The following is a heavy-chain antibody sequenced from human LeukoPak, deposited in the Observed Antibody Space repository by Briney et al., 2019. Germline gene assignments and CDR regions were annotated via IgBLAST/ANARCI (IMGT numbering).Heavy chain of an antibody. CDR3: ARRGSGPNYYGMDV. D-gene: IGHD3-10*01. J-gene: IGHJ6*02. CDR1: GGTFNTYG. Sequence: SVKVSCKVPGGTFNTYGITWVRQAPGQGLEWMGRIIPVLEMATYAQKYEGRVKITADKSTTTIYLFLSSLTSDDTAVYYCARRGSGPNYYGMDVWGRGTTVTVSS. CDR2: IIPVLEMA. V-gene: IGHV1-69*04.